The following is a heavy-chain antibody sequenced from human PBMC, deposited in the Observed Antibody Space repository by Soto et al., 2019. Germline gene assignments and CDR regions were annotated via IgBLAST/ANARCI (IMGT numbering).Heavy chain of an antibody. CDR3: ARHVSSGYYDSSGYYYANWFDP. CDR1: GGSISSSSYY. Sequence: ETLSLTCTVSGGSISSSSYYWGWIRQPPGTGLEWIGSIYYSGSTYYNPSLKSRVTISVDTSKNQFSLKLSSVTAADTAVYYCARHVSSGYYDSSGYYYANWFDPWGQGTLVTVSS. J-gene: IGHJ5*02. V-gene: IGHV4-39*01. CDR2: IYYSGST. D-gene: IGHD3-22*01.